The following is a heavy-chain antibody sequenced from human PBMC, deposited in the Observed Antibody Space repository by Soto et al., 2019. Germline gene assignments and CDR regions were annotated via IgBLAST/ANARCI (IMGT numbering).Heavy chain of an antibody. V-gene: IGHV3-23*01. CDR2: ISASGGST. J-gene: IGHJ4*02. D-gene: IGHD5-18*01. Sequence: EVQLLESGGGLVQPGGSLRLSCAASGFTFSTYAMTWVRQAPGKGLEWVSAISASGGSTYYADSVKGRFTISRDNSKNPLYLEINSLRVEDTAGYYFAKVGFPFSYGYLFYYWGQGTLVTVSS. CDR3: AKVGFPFSYGYLFYY. CDR1: GFTFSTYA.